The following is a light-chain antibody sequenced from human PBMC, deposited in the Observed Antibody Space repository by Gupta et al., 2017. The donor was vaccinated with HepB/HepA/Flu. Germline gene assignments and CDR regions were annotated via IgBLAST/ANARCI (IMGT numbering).Light chain of an antibody. V-gene: IGLV1-51*01. CDR3: GTWDSSLSAGV. Sequence: QSVLTPPPSVSAAPGQKVTISCSGSRSNIGNNDVSWYQQLPGTAPKLLIYDNNKRPAGIPDRFSGSKSGTSATLGITGLQTGDEADYYCGTWDSSLSAGVFGGGTKRTVL. J-gene: IGLJ2*01. CDR2: DNN. CDR1: RSNIGNND.